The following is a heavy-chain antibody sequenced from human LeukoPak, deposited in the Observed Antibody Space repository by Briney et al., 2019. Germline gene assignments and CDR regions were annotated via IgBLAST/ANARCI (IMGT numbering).Heavy chain of an antibody. CDR2: TSYSGST. CDR3: ARLSGSPWY. D-gene: IGHD3-10*01. Sequence: SETLSLTCTVSGGSISSYYWHWIRQPPGKGLEWIGYTSYSGSTNYNPSLKSRVTISVDTSKNQFSLKLNTVTAADTAVYYCARLSGSPWYWGQGTLVTVSS. J-gene: IGHJ4*02. V-gene: IGHV4-59*08. CDR1: GGSISSYY.